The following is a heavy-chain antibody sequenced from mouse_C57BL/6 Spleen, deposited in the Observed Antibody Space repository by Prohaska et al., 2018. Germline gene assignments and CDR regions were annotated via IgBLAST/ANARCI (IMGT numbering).Heavy chain of an antibody. J-gene: IGHJ1*03. D-gene: IGHD2-4*01. V-gene: IGHV1-18*01. CDR3: ARGGYYDYDEPTWYFDV. CDR2: INPNNGGT. Sequence: EVQLQQSGPELVKPGASVKIPCKASGYTFTDYNMDWVKQSNGKSLEWIGDINPNNGGTIYNQKFKGKATLTVDKSSSTAYMERRSLTSEDTAVYYCARGGYYDYDEPTWYFDVWGTGTTVTVSS. CDR1: GYTFTDYN.